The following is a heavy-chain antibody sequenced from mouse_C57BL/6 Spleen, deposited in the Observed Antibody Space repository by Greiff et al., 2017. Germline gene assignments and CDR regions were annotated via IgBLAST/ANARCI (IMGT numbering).Heavy chain of an antibody. CDR2: FYPGSGSI. V-gene: IGHV1-62-2*01. Sequence: VKLQQSGAELVKPGASVKLSCKASGYTFTEYTIHWVKQRSGQGLEWIGWFYPGSGSIKYNEKFQDKATLSADKSSSTVSMELSRLTSEDSAVYFCARHPYYYGSSYEGFAYWGQGTLVTVSA. D-gene: IGHD1-1*01. CDR3: ARHPYYYGSSYEGFAY. J-gene: IGHJ3*01. CDR1: GYTFTEYT.